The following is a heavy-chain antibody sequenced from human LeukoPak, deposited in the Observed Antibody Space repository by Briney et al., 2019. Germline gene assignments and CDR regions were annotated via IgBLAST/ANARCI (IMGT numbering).Heavy chain of an antibody. CDR2: IYSGGGT. J-gene: IGHJ6*02. CDR3: ARVPVSGRYYYYYGMDV. CDR1: GFTVSSNY. V-gene: IGHV3-53*01. D-gene: IGHD6-25*01. Sequence: GGSLRLSCAASGFTVSSNYMSWVRQAPGKGLEWVSVIYSGGGTYYADSVKGRFTISRDNSKNTLYLQMNSLRAEDTAVYYCARVPVSGRYYYYYGMDVWGQGTTVTVSS.